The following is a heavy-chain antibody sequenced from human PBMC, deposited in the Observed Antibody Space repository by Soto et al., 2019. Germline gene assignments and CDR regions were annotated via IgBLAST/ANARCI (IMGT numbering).Heavy chain of an antibody. Sequence: ESGPTLVNPTQTLTLTCTVSGFSVSTSGVGVAWLRQPPGKALECLALIYWDGERHYNPSLTTRLTITKDTFRNQVVLTLTNVDPVDTATYYCAHRAGLHGGWSGGYFALWGQ. V-gene: IGHV2-5*02. D-gene: IGHD6-19*01. CDR1: GFSVSTSGVG. CDR2: IYWDGER. CDR3: AHRAGLHGGWSGGYFAL. J-gene: IGHJ4*02.